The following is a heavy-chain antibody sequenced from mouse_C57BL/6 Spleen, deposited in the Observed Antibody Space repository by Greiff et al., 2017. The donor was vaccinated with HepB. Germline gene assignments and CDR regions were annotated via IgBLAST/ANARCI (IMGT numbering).Heavy chain of an antibody. CDR3: ARSEDYDGAMDY. V-gene: IGHV1-81*01. CDR1: GYTFTSYG. J-gene: IGHJ4*01. D-gene: IGHD2-4*01. Sequence: VQLQQSGAELARPGASVKLSCKASGYTFTSYGISWVKQRTGQGLEWIGEIYPRSGNTYYNEKFKGKATLTADKSSSTAYMELRSLTSEDSAVYFCARSEDYDGAMDYWGQGTSVTVSS. CDR2: IYPRSGNT.